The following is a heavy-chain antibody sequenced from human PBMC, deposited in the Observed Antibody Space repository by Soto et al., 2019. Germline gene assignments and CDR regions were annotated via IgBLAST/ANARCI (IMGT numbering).Heavy chain of an antibody. V-gene: IGHV3-30*04. Sequence: QVQLVESGGGVVQPGGSLRLSCAASGFTFSKSAMEWVRQAPGKGLEWVTVMSYDGRNIHYANSVKGRFTISRDNSKNTLYLQMNSLRPEDTAVYYCVKEAAGSYGMDVWGQGITVTVSS. D-gene: IGHD6-25*01. CDR2: MSYDGRNI. J-gene: IGHJ6*02. CDR3: VKEAAGSYGMDV. CDR1: GFTFSKSA.